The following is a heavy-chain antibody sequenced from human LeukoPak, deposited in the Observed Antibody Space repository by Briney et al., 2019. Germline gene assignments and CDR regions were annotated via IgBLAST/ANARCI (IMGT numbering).Heavy chain of an antibody. CDR3: ARGVVVVPAAMNWFDP. CDR2: INHSGST. J-gene: IGHJ5*02. D-gene: IGHD2-2*01. CDR1: GGSFSGYY. Sequence: SETLSLTCAVYGGSFSGYYWSWIRQPPGKGLEWIGEINHSGSTNYNPSLKSRVTISVDTSKNQFSLKLSSVTAADTAVYYCARGVVVVPAAMNWFDPWVQGTLVTDSS. V-gene: IGHV4-34*01.